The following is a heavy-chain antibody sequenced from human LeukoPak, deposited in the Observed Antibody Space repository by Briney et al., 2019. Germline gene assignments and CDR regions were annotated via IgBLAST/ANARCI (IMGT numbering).Heavy chain of an antibody. Sequence: SETRSLTCTVSGGSISSYYWSWIRQPPGKGLEWIGYIYYSGSTNYNPSLKSRVTISVDTSKNQFSLKLSSVTAADTAVYYCARARCSSTSCYREAFDIWGQGTMVTVSS. D-gene: IGHD2-2*02. CDR2: IYYSGST. CDR1: GGSISSYY. CDR3: ARARCSSTSCYREAFDI. J-gene: IGHJ3*02. V-gene: IGHV4-59*01.